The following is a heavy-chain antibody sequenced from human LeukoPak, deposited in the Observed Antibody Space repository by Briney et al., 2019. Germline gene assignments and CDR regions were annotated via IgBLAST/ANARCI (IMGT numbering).Heavy chain of an antibody. CDR3: ARVRRMGGGYVLNWFDP. CDR2: INAGNGNT. Sequence: GGSLRLSCAASGFTFSSYGMHWVRQAPGQRLEWMGWINAGNGNTKYSQKFQGRVTITRDTSASTAYMELSSLRSEDTAVYYCARVRRMGGGYVLNWFDPWGQGTLVTVSS. D-gene: IGHD5-12*01. CDR1: GFTFSSYG. V-gene: IGHV1-3*01. J-gene: IGHJ5*02.